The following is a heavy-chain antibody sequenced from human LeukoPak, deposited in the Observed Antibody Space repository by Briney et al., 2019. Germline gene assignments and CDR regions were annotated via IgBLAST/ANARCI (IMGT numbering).Heavy chain of an antibody. D-gene: IGHD6-19*01. CDR2: IYPSGST. J-gene: IGHJ4*02. CDR1: GDSISSYY. Sequence: SETLSLTCTVSGDSISSYYWSWIRQPPGQGLEWIGYIYPSGSTNYNPSLKSRVTMLVDTSRNQFSQKQRSVPAADTAVYYCARSYSSGWSDYWGQGTLVTVSS. CDR3: ARSYSSGWSDY. V-gene: IGHV4-4*09.